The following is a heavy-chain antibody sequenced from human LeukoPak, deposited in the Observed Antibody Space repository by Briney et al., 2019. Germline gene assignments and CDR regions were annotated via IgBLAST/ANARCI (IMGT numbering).Heavy chain of an antibody. CDR2: IYGGGST. Sequence: GGSLRLSCAASGFTFSSYSMNWVRQAPGKGLEWVSVIYGGGSTSYADSVRGRFTISRDNSNNTLYLQMNSLRAEDTAVYYCARAYNYYDSSGFDYWGQGTLVTVSS. CDR3: ARAYNYYDSSGFDY. V-gene: IGHV3-66*01. CDR1: GFTFSSYS. D-gene: IGHD3-22*01. J-gene: IGHJ4*02.